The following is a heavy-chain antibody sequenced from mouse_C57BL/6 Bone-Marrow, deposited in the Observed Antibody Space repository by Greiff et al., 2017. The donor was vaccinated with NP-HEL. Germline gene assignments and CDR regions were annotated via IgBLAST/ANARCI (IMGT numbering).Heavy chain of an antibody. CDR2: IDPENGDT. Sequence: EVQLQQSGAELVRPGASVKLSCTASGFNIKDDYMHWVKQRPEQGLEWIGWIDPENGDTEYASKFQGKATITADTSSNTAYLQLSSLTSEDTAVYYCTPSFITTVVAGRWYFDVWGTGTTVTVSS. D-gene: IGHD1-1*01. CDR3: TPSFITTVVAGRWYFDV. V-gene: IGHV14-4*01. J-gene: IGHJ1*03. CDR1: GFNIKDDY.